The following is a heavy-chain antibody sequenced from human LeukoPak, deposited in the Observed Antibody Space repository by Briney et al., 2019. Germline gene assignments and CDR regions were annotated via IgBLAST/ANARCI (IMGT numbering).Heavy chain of an antibody. V-gene: IGHV3-21*05. CDR3: ARDKGFYFDY. CDR1: GFTFSSYS. J-gene: IGHJ4*02. CDR2: ISSSSSYI. Sequence: GGSLRLSCATSGFTFSSYSMNWVRQAPGKGLEWVSYISSSSSYIYYADSVKGRFTISRDNAKNSLYLQMNSLRAEDTAVYYCARDKGFYFDYWGQGTLVTVSS.